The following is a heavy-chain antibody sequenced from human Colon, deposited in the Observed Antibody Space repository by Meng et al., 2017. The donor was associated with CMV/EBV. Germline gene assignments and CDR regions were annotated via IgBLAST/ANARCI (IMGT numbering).Heavy chain of an antibody. CDR3: ARDRASLYYQFDS. CDR2: INTDDGDT. D-gene: IGHD5/OR15-5a*01. Sequence: QVQLVQTGFEVKRPGASAKVSCKASGYSFTGYYLHWLRQAPGQRLEWLGRINTDDGDTKYAPKLRGRATMTRDTSITTAYMELDGLTSDDAASYCCARDRASLYYQFDSWGQGTLVTVSS. V-gene: IGHV1-2*06. J-gene: IGHJ4*02. CDR1: GYSFTGYY.